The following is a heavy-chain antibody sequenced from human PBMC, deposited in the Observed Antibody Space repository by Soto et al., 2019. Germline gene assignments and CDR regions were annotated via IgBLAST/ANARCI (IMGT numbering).Heavy chain of an antibody. V-gene: IGHV3-33*01. J-gene: IGHJ4*02. CDR1: GFTFSSYG. D-gene: IGHD3-10*01. CDR3: ARDDGAPFDY. Sequence: QVQLVESGGVVVQPGRSLRLSCAASGFTFSSYGMHWVRQAPGKGLEWVAVIWYDGSNKYYADSVKGRFTISRDNSKNPLYLQMNSLRDGDTAVYYCARDDGAPFDYWGQGTLVTVSS. CDR2: IWYDGSNK.